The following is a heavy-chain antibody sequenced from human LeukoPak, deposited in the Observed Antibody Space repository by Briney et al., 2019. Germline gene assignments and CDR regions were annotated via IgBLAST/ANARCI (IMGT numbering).Heavy chain of an antibody. D-gene: IGHD3-22*01. CDR2: ISAYNGNT. CDR1: GYTFTSYG. CDR3: ARDIDDSSGYYSIDY. V-gene: IGHV1-18*01. Sequence: VASVKVSCKASGYTFTSYGISWVRQAPGQGLEWMGWISAYNGNTNYAQKLQGRVTMTTDTSTSTAYMELRSLRSDDTAVYYCARDIDDSSGYYSIDYWGQGTLVTVSS. J-gene: IGHJ4*02.